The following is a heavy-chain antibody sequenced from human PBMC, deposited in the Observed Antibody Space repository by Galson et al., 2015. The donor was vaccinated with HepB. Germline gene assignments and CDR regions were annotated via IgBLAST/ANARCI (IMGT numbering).Heavy chain of an antibody. Sequence: QSGAEVKKPGESLKISCKGSGAGYSFSTYWIAWVRQMPGKGLEWMGIIYPGDSTTKYNPSFQGQVTISADKSISTAYLQWSSLKASDTAMYYCARIGTMSMDQRLLWFGEVRYWGQGTLVTVSS. CDR3: ARIGTMSMDQRLLWFGEVRY. CDR2: IYPGDSTT. D-gene: IGHD3-10*01. CDR1: GAGYSFSTYW. V-gene: IGHV5-51*01. J-gene: IGHJ4*02.